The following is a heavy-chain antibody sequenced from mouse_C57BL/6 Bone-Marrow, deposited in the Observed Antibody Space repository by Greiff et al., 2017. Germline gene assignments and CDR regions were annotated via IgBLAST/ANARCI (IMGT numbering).Heavy chain of an antibody. V-gene: IGHV1-80*01. CDR1: GYAFSSYW. D-gene: IGHD2-3*01. J-gene: IGHJ4*01. CDR2: IYPGDGDT. Sequence: QVQLHQSGAELVKPGASVKISCKASGYAFSSYWMNWVKQRPGKGLAWIGQIYPGDGDTNYNGKFKGKATLTADKSSSTAYMQLSSLTSEDSAVYFCARGGGWLLRAMDYWGQGTSVTVSS. CDR3: ARGGGWLLRAMDY.